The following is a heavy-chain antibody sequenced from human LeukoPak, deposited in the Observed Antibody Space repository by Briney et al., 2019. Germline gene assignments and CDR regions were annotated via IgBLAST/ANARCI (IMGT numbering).Heavy chain of an antibody. Sequence: PGGSLRLSCAASGFTFSDYYMSWIRQAPGKGLEWVSYISSSGSTIYYADSVKGRFTISRDNAKNSLYLQMNSLRAEDTAVYYCARVFEAAAGMITLGIFDYWGQGTLVTVSS. CDR2: ISSSGSTI. CDR1: GFTFSDYY. J-gene: IGHJ4*02. D-gene: IGHD6-13*01. V-gene: IGHV3-11*04. CDR3: ARVFEAAAGMITLGIFDY.